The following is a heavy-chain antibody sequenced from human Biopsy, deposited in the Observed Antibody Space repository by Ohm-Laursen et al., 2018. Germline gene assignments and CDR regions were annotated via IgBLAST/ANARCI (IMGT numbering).Heavy chain of an antibody. Sequence: SGDLSLTCNVSGGSSNDYFWSWIRQPAGETLEWIGRIYSSGGPSYNPSLKSRISMSMDTSNNQFSLTLTSVTAADTAVYYCARTPGKAVAGRFLDLWGRGTLVTVSS. D-gene: IGHD6-19*01. J-gene: IGHJ2*01. V-gene: IGHV4-4*07. CDR1: GGSSNDYF. CDR2: IYSSGGP. CDR3: ARTPGKAVAGRFLDL.